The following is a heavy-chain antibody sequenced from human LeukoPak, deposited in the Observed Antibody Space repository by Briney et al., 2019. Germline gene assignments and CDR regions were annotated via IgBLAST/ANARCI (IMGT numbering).Heavy chain of an antibody. CDR3: ASLIVVVPAARGLIDY. CDR2: IYYSGST. V-gene: IGHV4-59*08. Sequence: PSETLSLTCTVSGGSISSYYWSWIRQPPGKGLEWLGYIYYSGSTNYNPSLKSRVTISVDTSKNQFSLKLSSVTAADTAVYYCASLIVVVPAARGLIDYWGQGTLVTVSS. D-gene: IGHD2-2*01. J-gene: IGHJ4*02. CDR1: GGSISSYY.